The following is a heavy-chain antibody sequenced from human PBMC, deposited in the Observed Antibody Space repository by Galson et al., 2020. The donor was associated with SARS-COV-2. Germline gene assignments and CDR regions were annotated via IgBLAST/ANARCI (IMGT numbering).Heavy chain of an antibody. CDR1: GFIFSEYA. CDR3: LSYSSTRQNH. V-gene: IGHV3-64D*06. Sequence: GGSLRLSCSASGFIFSEYAMHWVRQAPGKGLEYVSAISSNGGTSFYADSVNGRFTMSRDNSKNMFYLQMTALRLEDTGFYYCLSYSSTRQNHWGQGTLVTVSS. CDR2: ISSNGGTS. D-gene: IGHD2-2*01. J-gene: IGHJ4*02.